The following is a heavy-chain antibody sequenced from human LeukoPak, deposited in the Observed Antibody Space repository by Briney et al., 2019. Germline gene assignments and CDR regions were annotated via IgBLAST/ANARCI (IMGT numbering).Heavy chain of an antibody. Sequence: PSETLSLTCAVSGGSISSSNWWSWVRQPPGKGLEWIGEISHSGSTNYNPSLKSRVTISVDKSKNQFSLKLSSVTAADTAVYYCARSKGDYYGALYYYYGMDVWGKGTTVTVSS. CDR2: ISHSGST. J-gene: IGHJ6*04. CDR3: ARSKGDYYGALYYYYGMDV. D-gene: IGHD3-10*01. CDR1: GGSISSSNW. V-gene: IGHV4-4*02.